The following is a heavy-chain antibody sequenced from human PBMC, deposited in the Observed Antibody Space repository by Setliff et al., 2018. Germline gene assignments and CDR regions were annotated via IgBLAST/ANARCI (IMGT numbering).Heavy chain of an antibody. CDR3: AGRPQNTPMGPCDF. V-gene: IGHV4-59*11. Sequence: PSETLSLTCTVSPGSISRHYWSWFRQAPGKGLEWIGYRHDNGERDYNPSLGSRVTISVDTSKNQFSLMLTSVTAADTAIYYCAGRPQNTPMGPCDFWGLGTLVTVSS. J-gene: IGHJ4*02. CDR2: RHDNGER. D-gene: IGHD5-18*01. CDR1: PGSISRHY.